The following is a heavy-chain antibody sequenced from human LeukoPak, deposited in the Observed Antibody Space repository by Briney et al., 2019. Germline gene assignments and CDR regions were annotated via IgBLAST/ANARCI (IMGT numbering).Heavy chain of an antibody. J-gene: IGHJ4*02. CDR1: GGSISSSSHY. CDR3: ARQTGSGLFILP. V-gene: IGHV4-39*01. D-gene: IGHD3/OR15-3a*01. CDR2: IYYSGST. Sequence: PSETLSLTCTVSGGSISSSSHYWGWIRQPPGEGLEWIGSIYYSGSTYYNPSLKSRVTISVDTSKNQFSLNLSSVTAADTAVYYCARQTGSGLFILPGGQGTLVTVSS.